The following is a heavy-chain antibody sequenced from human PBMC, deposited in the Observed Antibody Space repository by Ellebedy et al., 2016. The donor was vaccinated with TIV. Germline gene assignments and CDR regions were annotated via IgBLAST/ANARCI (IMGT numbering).Heavy chain of an antibody. Sequence: SETLSLXXTVSGDSIGGAGYYWSWIRQHPGKGLEWIGWIYYSGSADTNPSLRGRVSILMDTSKNQFSLNLKSVSAEDTAIYYCAKEGFRASDWYTDFWGQGTPVTVSA. CDR3: AKEGFRASDWYTDF. V-gene: IGHV4-31*03. D-gene: IGHD6-19*01. J-gene: IGHJ4*02. CDR1: GDSIGGAGYY. CDR2: IYYSGSA.